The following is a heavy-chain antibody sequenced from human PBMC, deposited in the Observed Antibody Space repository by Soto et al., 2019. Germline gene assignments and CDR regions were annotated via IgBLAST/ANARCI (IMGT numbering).Heavy chain of an antibody. CDR2: IYYSGST. CDR1: GGSISSGGYY. Sequence: SETLSLTCTVSGGSISSGGYYWSWIRQHPGKGLEWIGYIYYSGSTYYNPSLKSRVTISVDTSKNQFSLKLSSVTAADTAVYYCARSPYCSGGSCYPDHYWGQGTLVTVSS. CDR3: ARSPYCSGGSCYPDHY. J-gene: IGHJ4*02. V-gene: IGHV4-31*03. D-gene: IGHD2-15*01.